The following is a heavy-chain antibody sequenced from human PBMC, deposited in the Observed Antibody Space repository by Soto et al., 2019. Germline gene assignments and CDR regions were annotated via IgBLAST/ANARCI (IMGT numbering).Heavy chain of an antibody. J-gene: IGHJ4*02. Sequence: HEHLVQSGAEVKRPGASLKVSCKASGYSFTGYYIHWVRQAPGQGLEWMGGINPDSGATNYAQNFQGRVTLTSDTSNSTASMDLTSLTSDDTAVYDCARGDYGTGGYPFPYFDYWGQGTLVIVSS. D-gene: IGHD2-8*02. CDR3: ARGDYGTGGYPFPYFDY. CDR2: INPDSGAT. V-gene: IGHV1-2*02. CDR1: GYSFTGYY.